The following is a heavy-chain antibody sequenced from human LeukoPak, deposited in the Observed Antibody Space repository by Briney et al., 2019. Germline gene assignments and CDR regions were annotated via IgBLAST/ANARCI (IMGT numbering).Heavy chain of an antibody. Sequence: ASVKVSCKASGGTFSSYAISWVRQAPGQGLEWMGWISTYNGNTHYAQILQGRVTMTTDTSTSTAYMELRSLRSDDTAVYYCARDWPDRRAGVGDYWGQGTLVTVSS. V-gene: IGHV1-18*01. CDR1: GGTFSSYA. D-gene: IGHD6-19*01. CDR2: ISTYNGNT. CDR3: ARDWPDRRAGVGDY. J-gene: IGHJ4*02.